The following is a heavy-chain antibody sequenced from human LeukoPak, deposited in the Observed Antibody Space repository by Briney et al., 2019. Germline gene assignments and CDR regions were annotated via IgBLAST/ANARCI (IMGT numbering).Heavy chain of an antibody. CDR2: INPNSGGT. D-gene: IGHD2-15*01. V-gene: IGHV1-2*02. J-gene: IGHJ4*02. CDR3: ARDLGRYCSGGSCYSSHTDY. CDR1: GYTFTGYY. Sequence: ASVKVSYKASGYTFTGYYMHWVRQAPGQALEWLGWINPNSGGTNYAQKFQGRVTMTRDTSISTAYMELSRLRSDDTAVYYCARDLGRYCSGGSCYSSHTDYWGQGTLVTVSS.